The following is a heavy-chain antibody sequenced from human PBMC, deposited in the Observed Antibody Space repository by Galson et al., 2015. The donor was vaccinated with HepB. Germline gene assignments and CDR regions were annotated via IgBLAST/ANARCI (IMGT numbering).Heavy chain of an antibody. CDR2: IIPLFGTA. D-gene: IGHD3-10*01. Sequence: SVKVSCKASGDTLSRYAISWVRQAPGQGLAWMGGIIPLFGTANYAQNFQGRVTITADESTSTAYMELSSLRSEDTAVYYCARGYGSGSYYYHYWGQGTLSPSPQ. V-gene: IGHV1-69*13. CDR3: ARGYGSGSYYYHY. J-gene: IGHJ4*02. CDR1: GDTLSRYA.